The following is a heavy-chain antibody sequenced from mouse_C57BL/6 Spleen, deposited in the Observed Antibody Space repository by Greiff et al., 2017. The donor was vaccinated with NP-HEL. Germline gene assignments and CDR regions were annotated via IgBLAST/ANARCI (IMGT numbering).Heavy chain of an antibody. CDR2: IDPSDSYT. Sequence: QVQLQQPGAELVKPGASVKLSCKASGYTFTSYWMQWVKQRPGQGLEWIGEIDPSDSYTNYNQKLKGKATLTVDTSSSTAYMQLSSLTSEDSAVYYCARGDYDAAYWGQGTLVTVSA. D-gene: IGHD2-4*01. J-gene: IGHJ3*01. CDR1: GYTFTSYW. V-gene: IGHV1-50*01. CDR3: ARGDYDAAY.